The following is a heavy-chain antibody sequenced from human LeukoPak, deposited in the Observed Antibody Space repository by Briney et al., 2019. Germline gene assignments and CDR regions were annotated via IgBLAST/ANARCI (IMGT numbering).Heavy chain of an antibody. V-gene: IGHV3-11*06. CDR2: ISGDSSYT. Sequence: PGGSLRLSCAASAFIFSDYYMTWIRQAPGKGLEWISYISGDSSYTRYADSVKGRFTVSRDNAKNSLYLQMNSLRAEDTAVYYCARLHSTAAAGTYDYWGQGTLVTVSS. J-gene: IGHJ4*02. CDR1: AFIFSDYY. CDR3: ARLHSTAAAGTYDY. D-gene: IGHD6-13*01.